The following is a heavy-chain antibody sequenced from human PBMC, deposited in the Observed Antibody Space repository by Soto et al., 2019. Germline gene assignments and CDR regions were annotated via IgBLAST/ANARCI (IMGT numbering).Heavy chain of an antibody. CDR1: GGSITSSSYY. J-gene: IGHJ5*02. Sequence: SETLSLTCTVSGGSITSSSYYWSWIRQPPGKGLEWIGSIYYSGSTYYNPSLKSRVTISVDTSKNQFSLKLSSVTAADTAVYYCATQEVGGSYVYTFDPWGQGTLVTVS. V-gene: IGHV4-39*01. CDR2: IYYSGST. CDR3: ATQEVGGSYVYTFDP. D-gene: IGHD1-26*01.